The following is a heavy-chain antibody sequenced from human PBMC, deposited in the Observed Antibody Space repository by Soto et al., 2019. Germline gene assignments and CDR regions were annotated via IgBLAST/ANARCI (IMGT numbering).Heavy chain of an antibody. CDR2: IFYLGSS. CDR1: GDSIIISDFY. CDR3: ARHSLALRKNNWFDP. Sequence: SEAQSPTCTVSGDSIIISDFYWGWVRQPPGKGLEWIGSIFYLGSSYYNPSLKSRVTMSVDTSKNQFSLRLRSVTAADTALYFCARHSLALRKNNWFDPWGQGIMVTVSS. V-gene: IGHV4-39*01. J-gene: IGHJ5*02. D-gene: IGHD3-3*02.